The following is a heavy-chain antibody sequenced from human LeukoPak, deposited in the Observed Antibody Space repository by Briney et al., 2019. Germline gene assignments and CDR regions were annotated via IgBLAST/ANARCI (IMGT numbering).Heavy chain of an antibody. CDR2: ISAYNGNT. CDR1: GYTFTSYG. CDR3: ARDTILTGYYAPNFDY. J-gene: IGHJ4*02. Sequence: ASGKVSCKASGYTFTSYGISWVRQAPGQGLEWMGWISAYNGNTNYAQKLQGRVTMTTDTSTSTAYMELRSLRSDDTAVYYCARDTILTGYYAPNFDYWGQGTLVTVSS. D-gene: IGHD3-9*01. V-gene: IGHV1-18*01.